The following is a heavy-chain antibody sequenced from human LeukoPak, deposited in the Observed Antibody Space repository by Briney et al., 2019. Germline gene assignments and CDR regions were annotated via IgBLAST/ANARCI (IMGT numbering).Heavy chain of an antibody. J-gene: IGHJ3*02. CDR1: GFTFSAYA. Sequence: PGESLRLSCTASGFTFSAYAMMWVRQAPGKGPEWVSAIRGGGGSAFYADSVKGRFTISRDNSKYTLFLQMNGLRAEDTAVYYCARDPNGDYIGAFDMWGPGTMVTVSS. D-gene: IGHD4-17*01. V-gene: IGHV3-23*01. CDR2: IRGGGGSA. CDR3: ARDPNGDYIGAFDM.